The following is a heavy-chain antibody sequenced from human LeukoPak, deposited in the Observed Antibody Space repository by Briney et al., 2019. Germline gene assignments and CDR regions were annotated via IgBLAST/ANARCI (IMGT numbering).Heavy chain of an antibody. CDR3: TTDYYGSGSYPDAFDI. D-gene: IGHD3-10*01. Sequence: GGSLRLSCAASGFTFSNAWMSWVRQAPGKGLEWVGRIKSKTDGGTTDYAAPVKGRFTISRDDSKNTLYLQMNSLKTEDTAVYYCTTDYYGSGSYPDAFDIWGRGTMVTVYS. V-gene: IGHV3-15*01. CDR2: IKSKTDGGTT. J-gene: IGHJ3*02. CDR1: GFTFSNAW.